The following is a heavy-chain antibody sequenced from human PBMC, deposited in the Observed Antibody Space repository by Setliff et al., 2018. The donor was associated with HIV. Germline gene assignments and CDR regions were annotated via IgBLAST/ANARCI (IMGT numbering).Heavy chain of an antibody. J-gene: IGHJ4*02. Sequence: GGSLRLSCAATGFTFSSYVLHWVRQAPGKGLEWVAVMSTGGGIKICADSVKGRFTISRDNSKNTLYLQMNSLRAEDTAVYYCAKDRWGGKPYYFDYWGQGTLVTVSS. CDR3: AKDRWGGKPYYFDY. D-gene: IGHD7-27*01. CDR1: GFTFSSYV. CDR2: MSTGGGIK. V-gene: IGHV3-30*18.